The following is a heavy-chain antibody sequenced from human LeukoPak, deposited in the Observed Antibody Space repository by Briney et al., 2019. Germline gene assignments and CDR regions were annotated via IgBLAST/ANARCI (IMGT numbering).Heavy chain of an antibody. CDR3: ARLGLDVPAAIGKAYCGGDCYPLNNIAFDY. J-gene: IGHJ4*02. D-gene: IGHD2-21*01. CDR2: IYPGDSDT. Sequence: GESLKISCKGSGYSFTSYWIGWVRQMPGKGLEWMGIIYPGDSDTRYSPSFQGQVTISADKSISTAYLQWSSLKASDTAMYYCARLGLDVPAAIGKAYCGGDCYPLNNIAFDYWGQGTLVTVSS. V-gene: IGHV5-51*01. CDR1: GYSFTSYW.